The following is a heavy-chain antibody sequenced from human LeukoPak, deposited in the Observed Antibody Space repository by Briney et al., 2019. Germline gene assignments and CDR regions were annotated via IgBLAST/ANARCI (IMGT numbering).Heavy chain of an antibody. J-gene: IGHJ4*02. CDR3: ARGLSIDY. V-gene: IGHV3-21*01. Sequence: GGSVRLSCAASGFAFSRYSMNWVRQAPGKGLEWVSSISSRSSYIYYADSVKGRFTISRDNAKNSLYLQMNSLRAEDTAVYYCARGLSIDYWGQGTPVTVSS. CDR1: GFAFSRYS. D-gene: IGHD2-2*01. CDR2: ISSRSSYI.